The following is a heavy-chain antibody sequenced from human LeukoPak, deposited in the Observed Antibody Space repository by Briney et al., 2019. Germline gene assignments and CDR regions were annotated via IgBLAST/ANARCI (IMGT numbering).Heavy chain of an antibody. J-gene: IGHJ6*03. V-gene: IGHV4-59*08. D-gene: IGHD3-3*01. CDR1: GGSISSYY. CDR3: ARHGSKDDFWSGYYPPRYYYYMDV. Sequence: SETLSLTCTVSGGSISSYYWSWIRQPPGKGLEWIGYIYHSGSTDYNPSIKSRVTISVDTSKSQFSLKLTSVTAADTAVYYCARHGSKDDFWSGYYPPRYYYYMDVWGKGTTVTVSS. CDR2: IYHSGST.